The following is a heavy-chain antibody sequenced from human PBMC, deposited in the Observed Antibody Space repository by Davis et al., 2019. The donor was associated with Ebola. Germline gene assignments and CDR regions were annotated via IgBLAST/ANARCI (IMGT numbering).Heavy chain of an antibody. D-gene: IGHD2-8*01. CDR2: ITPFRGNT. CDR3: AKNNKPDIALAAGAFDI. V-gene: IGHV1-18*01. CDR1: GYTFSRYG. Sequence: AASVKVSCKASGYTFSRYGINWVRQAPGQGLEWMGWITPFRGNTKSAQKFQGRLSMTIDTSTSTVYMELRGLRSDDTAVYYCAKNNKPDIALAAGAFDIWGQGTVVTVSS. J-gene: IGHJ3*02.